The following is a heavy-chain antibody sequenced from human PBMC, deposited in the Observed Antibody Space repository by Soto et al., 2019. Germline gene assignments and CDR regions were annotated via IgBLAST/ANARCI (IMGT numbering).Heavy chain of an antibody. CDR3: ARDTSYGGGWCDH. D-gene: IGHD2-21*01. J-gene: IGHJ5*02. Sequence: ASVKVSCKAYGYTFSNFYMHWVRQAPGQGLEWMGMINPSGGSTSYAQKFQGRVTMTRDTSTNTVYMEVNSLRSADTAVYYCARDTSYGGGWCDHWGQGTLVTVSS. CDR1: GYTFSNFY. CDR2: INPSGGST. V-gene: IGHV1-46*01.